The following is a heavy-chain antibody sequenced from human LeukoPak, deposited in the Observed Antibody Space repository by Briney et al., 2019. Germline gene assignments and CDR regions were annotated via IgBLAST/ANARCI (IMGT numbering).Heavy chain of an antibody. V-gene: IGHV4-4*07. D-gene: IGHD3-9*01. CDR3: ARDYDILTGFWFDP. J-gene: IGHJ5*02. Sequence: SETLSLTCTVSGGSISSYYWSWLRQPAGEGLQWIGRIYTSGSTHYNPSLKSRVTMSVDTSKNQFSLKLSSVTAADTAVYYCARDYDILTGFWFDPWGQGTLVTVSS. CDR1: GGSISSYY. CDR2: IYTSGST.